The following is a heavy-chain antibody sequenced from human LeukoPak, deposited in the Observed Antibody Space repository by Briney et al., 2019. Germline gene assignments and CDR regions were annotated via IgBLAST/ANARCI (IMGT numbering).Heavy chain of an antibody. CDR1: GFTFSSYA. V-gene: IGHV3-30-3*01. CDR3: AKDPSLNTYFDY. CDR2: ISYDGSNK. Sequence: GGSLRLSCAASGFTFSSYAMHWVRQAPGKGLEWVAVISYDGSNKYYADSVKGRFTFSRDNSKNTLYLQMNSLRAEDSAVYYCAKDPSLNTYFDYWGQGTLVTVSS. J-gene: IGHJ4*02. D-gene: IGHD2/OR15-2a*01.